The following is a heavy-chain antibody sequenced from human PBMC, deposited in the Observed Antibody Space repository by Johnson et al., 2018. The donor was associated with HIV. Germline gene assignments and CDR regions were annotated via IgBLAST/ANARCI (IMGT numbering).Heavy chain of an antibody. CDR1: GFTLNSHG. D-gene: IGHD3-22*01. CDR3: AKEYRNLYDGSSYLFPDVVDI. V-gene: IGHV3-30*02. Sequence: QMQLVESGGGVVQPGGSLRLSCAASGFTLNSHGMHWVRQAPGKGLEWVAFIRYDGSNKYYADSVKGRFTISRDNSKNTLFLQMNSLRAEDTAVYYCAKEYRNLYDGSSYLFPDVVDIWGQGTMVTVS. J-gene: IGHJ3*02. CDR2: IRYDGSNK.